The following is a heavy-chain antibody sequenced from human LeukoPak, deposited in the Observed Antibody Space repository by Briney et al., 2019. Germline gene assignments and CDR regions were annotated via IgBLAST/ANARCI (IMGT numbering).Heavy chain of an antibody. CDR3: ARLSSGYYRFDY. Sequence: KPSETLSLTCTVSGGSISSYYWSWIRQPPGKGLEWIGSIYYSGSTYYNPSLKSRVTISVDTSKNQFSLKLSSVTAADTAVYYCARLSSGYYRFDYWGQGTLVTVSS. V-gene: IGHV4-59*12. J-gene: IGHJ4*02. CDR1: GGSISSYY. CDR2: IYYSGST. D-gene: IGHD3-22*01.